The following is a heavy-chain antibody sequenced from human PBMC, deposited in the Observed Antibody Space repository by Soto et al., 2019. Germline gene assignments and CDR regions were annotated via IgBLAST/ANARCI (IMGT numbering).Heavy chain of an antibody. CDR3: ARGRSSTSWSFYYYYGMDV. CDR2: MNPSSGNT. V-gene: IGHV1-8*01. D-gene: IGHD2-2*01. J-gene: IGHJ6*02. CDR1: GYTFTSYD. Sequence: ASVKVSCKASGYTFTSYDINWVRQATGQGLEWMGWMNPSSGNTGYAQKFQGRVTMTRNTSISTAYMELSSLRSEDTAVYYCARGRSSTSWSFYYYYGMDVWGQGTTVTVSS.